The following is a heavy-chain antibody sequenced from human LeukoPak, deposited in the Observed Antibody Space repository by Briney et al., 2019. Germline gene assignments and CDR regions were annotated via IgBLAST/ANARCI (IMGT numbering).Heavy chain of an antibody. V-gene: IGHV4-4*02. CDR3: ARTIYCSSTSCYPGDAFDI. Sequence: EPSETLFLTCAVSGGSISSSNWWSWVRQPPGKGLEWIGEIYHSGSTNYNPSLKSRVTISVDKSKNQFSLKLSSVTAADTAVYYCARTIYCSSTSCYPGDAFDIWGQGTMVTVSS. J-gene: IGHJ3*02. D-gene: IGHD2-2*01. CDR2: IYHSGST. CDR1: GGSISSSNW.